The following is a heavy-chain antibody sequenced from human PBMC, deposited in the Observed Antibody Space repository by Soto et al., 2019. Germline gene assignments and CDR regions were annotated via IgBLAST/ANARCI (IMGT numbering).Heavy chain of an antibody. D-gene: IGHD3-3*01. Sequence: QITLKESGPTLVKPTQTLTLTCAFSGLSLTTNGLSVGWVRQPPGKALEWLALIYWDDDKRYSPSLKSRLTIARDTSKIQVVLTMPNMDPVDTATYFCAHSSTDLNHAMDVWGQGTTVSVSS. CDR1: GLSLTTNGLS. CDR3: AHSSTDLNHAMDV. V-gene: IGHV2-5*02. J-gene: IGHJ6*02. CDR2: IYWDDDK.